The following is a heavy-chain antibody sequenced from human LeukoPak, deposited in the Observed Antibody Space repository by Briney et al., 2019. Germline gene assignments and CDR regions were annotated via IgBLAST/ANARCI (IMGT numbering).Heavy chain of an antibody. CDR3: TRSLYSGTNSDY. CDR1: GFTFGSYP. Sequence: GGSLRLSCAASGFTFGSYPMSWVRQAPGKGLEWVSAISGSGGSTYYADSVKGRFTISRDNAKNSLYLQMNSLRVEDTAVYYCTRSLYSGTNSDYWGQGTLVTVSS. CDR2: ISGSGGST. D-gene: IGHD1-26*01. V-gene: IGHV3-23*01. J-gene: IGHJ4*02.